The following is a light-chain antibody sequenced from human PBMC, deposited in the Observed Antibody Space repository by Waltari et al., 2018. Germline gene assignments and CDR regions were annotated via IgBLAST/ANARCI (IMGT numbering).Light chain of an antibody. CDR1: QSISTS. J-gene: IGKJ3*01. Sequence: DIQMTSSPSSLSASVGDRVTITCRASQSISTSLNWYQPKPGKAPKLLIYAASSLASGVPSRFSGSGSGTDFTLTINSLQPEDFATYSCQQSYSTPRTFGPGTKVDFK. CDR3: QQSYSTPRT. V-gene: IGKV1-39*01. CDR2: AAS.